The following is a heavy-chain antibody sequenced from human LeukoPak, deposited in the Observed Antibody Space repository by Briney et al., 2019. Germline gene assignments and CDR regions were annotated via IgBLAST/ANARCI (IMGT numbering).Heavy chain of an antibody. CDR3: ASGNDYGDYY. CDR1: GGSISSFY. V-gene: IGHV4-4*07. D-gene: IGHD4-17*01. CDR2: LYTSGST. Sequence: PSETLSLTCTVSGGSISSFYWSWIREPAGKGLEWIGRLYTSGSTNYNPSLNSQVTMSVDTSKNQFSLKLSSVTAADTAVYYCASGNDYGDYYWGQGTLVTVSS. J-gene: IGHJ4*02.